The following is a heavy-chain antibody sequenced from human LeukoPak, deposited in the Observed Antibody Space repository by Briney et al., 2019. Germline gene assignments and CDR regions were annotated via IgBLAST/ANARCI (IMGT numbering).Heavy chain of an antibody. Sequence: GGSLRLSCAASGITLTYDWMSWVHQAPGKGLEWVGRIKSKTYGETTDYAAPVKGRFTVSRDDSKNMVALQMNSLKTEDTALYYCTKERYCASTTCPGAFDLWGQGTMVTVSS. D-gene: IGHD2-2*01. CDR1: GITLTYDW. V-gene: IGHV3-15*01. J-gene: IGHJ3*01. CDR2: IKSKTYGETT. CDR3: TKERYCASTTCPGAFDL.